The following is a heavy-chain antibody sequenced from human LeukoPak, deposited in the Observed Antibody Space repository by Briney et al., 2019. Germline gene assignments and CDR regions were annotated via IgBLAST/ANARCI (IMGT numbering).Heavy chain of an antibody. V-gene: IGHV3-23*01. CDR3: ARRGVVIRVVLVGFHKEAYYFDS. CDR1: GITLSNYG. J-gene: IGHJ4*02. Sequence: GGSLRLSCAVSGITLSNYGMSWVRQAPGKGLEWVAGISGSGGRTNYADSVKGRFTISRDSPKNTLYLQMNSLRAEDTAVYFCARRGVVIRVVLVGFHKEAYYFDSWGQGALVTVSS. CDR2: ISGSGGRT. D-gene: IGHD3-10*01.